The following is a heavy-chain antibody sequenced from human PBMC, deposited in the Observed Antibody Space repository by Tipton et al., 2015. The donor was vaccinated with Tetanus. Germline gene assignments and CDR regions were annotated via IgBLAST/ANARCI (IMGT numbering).Heavy chain of an antibody. V-gene: IGHV4-31*03. CDR2: IYYSGST. CDR1: GGSISSGAYY. J-gene: IGHJ2*01. CDR3: ARTQPIGWYFGL. D-gene: IGHD1-1*01. Sequence: TLSLTCTVSGGSISSGAYYWSWIRQHPGKGLEWIGYIYYSGSTFYNPSLKSRVTISVDTSKNQFSLKLSSVTAADTAVYYCARTQPIGWYFGLWGRGTLLTVSS.